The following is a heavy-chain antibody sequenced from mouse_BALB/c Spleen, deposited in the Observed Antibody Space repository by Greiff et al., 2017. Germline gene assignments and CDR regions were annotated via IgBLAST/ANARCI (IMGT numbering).Heavy chain of an antibody. Sequence: VQLQQSGPELVRPGVSVKISCKGSGYTFTDYAMHWVKQSHAKSLEWIGVISTYYGNTNYNQKFKGKATMTVDKSSSTAYMQLSSLTSEDSAVYYCARRDDYDWFAYWGQGTLVTVSA. V-gene: IGHV1-67*01. CDR1: GYTFTDYA. CDR2: ISTYYGNT. D-gene: IGHD2-4*01. J-gene: IGHJ3*01. CDR3: ARRDDYDWFAY.